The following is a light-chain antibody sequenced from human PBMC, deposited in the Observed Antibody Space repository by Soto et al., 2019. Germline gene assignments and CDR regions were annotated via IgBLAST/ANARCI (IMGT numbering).Light chain of an antibody. V-gene: IGKV1-5*01. J-gene: IGKJ1*01. CDR2: GAS. Sequence: DIQMTQSPPTLSASVGDRETKTCRASQSIRHYLAWYQQMPGKAPKLLIYGASTLQSGVPSRFSGSGSGTEFTLTISSLQPDDFGTYFCQHHNSYSQTFGQGTKV. CDR3: QHHNSYSQT. CDR1: QSIRHY.